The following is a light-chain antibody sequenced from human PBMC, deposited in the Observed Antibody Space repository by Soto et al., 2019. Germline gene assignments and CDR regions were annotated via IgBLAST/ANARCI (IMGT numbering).Light chain of an antibody. CDR3: HQYGSSPSA. Sequence: VMTQSPGTLSLSPGERATLSCRASQSVSRNFLALYQQRPGQAPRLLIYGASNRATGIPDRFSGSGSETDFTLTISRLEPEDFAVYYCHQYGSSPSAFGQGTKV. CDR2: GAS. J-gene: IGKJ1*01. CDR1: QSVSRNF. V-gene: IGKV3-20*01.